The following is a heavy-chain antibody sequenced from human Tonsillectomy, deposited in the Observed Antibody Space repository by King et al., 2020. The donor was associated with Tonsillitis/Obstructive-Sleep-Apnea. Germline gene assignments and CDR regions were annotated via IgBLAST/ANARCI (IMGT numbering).Heavy chain of an antibody. CDR3: GSSDDYYYMDV. CDR1: GGSISSSSYY. Sequence: QLQESGPGLVKPSETLSLTCTVSGGSISSSSYYWGWIRQPPGKGLEWIGSIYYSGSTYSNPSLKSRDTISVDTSKNQFSLKLSSVTAADTAVYYCGSSDDYYYMDVWGKGTTVTVSS. V-gene: IGHV4-39*01. J-gene: IGHJ6*03. CDR2: IYYSGST.